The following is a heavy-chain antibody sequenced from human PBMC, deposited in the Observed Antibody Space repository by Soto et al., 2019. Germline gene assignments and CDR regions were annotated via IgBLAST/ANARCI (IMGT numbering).Heavy chain of an antibody. CDR1: GFTFSSYS. CDR3: ARQTERGYSYGYDAFDI. Sequence: GGSLRLYCAASGFTFSSYSMNWVRQAPGKGLEWVSSISSSSSYIYYADSVKGRFTISRDNAKNSLYLQMNSLRAEDTAVYYCARQTERGYSYGYDAFDIWGQGTMVTVSS. V-gene: IGHV3-21*01. CDR2: ISSSSSYI. D-gene: IGHD5-18*01. J-gene: IGHJ3*02.